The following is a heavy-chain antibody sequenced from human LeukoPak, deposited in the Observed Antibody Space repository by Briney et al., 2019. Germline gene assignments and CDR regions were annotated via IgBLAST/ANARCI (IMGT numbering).Heavy chain of an antibody. CDR1: GFTFSNYT. Sequence: GGSLRLSCAASGFTFSNYTINWVRQAPGKGLEWVSSISRSSSYIYYADSVKGRFTISRDNAKNSLYLQMNSLRAEDTAVYYCARDPLDYYDSSGYYPKSPAEDYWGQGTLVTVSS. CDR2: ISRSSSYI. D-gene: IGHD3-22*01. V-gene: IGHV3-21*01. CDR3: ARDPLDYYDSSGYYPKSPAEDY. J-gene: IGHJ4*02.